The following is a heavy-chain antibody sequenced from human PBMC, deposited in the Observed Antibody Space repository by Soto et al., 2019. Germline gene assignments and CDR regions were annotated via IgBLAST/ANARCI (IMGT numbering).Heavy chain of an antibody. Sequence: EVQLLESGGGLVQPGGSLRLSCAASGFTFSSYAMSWVRQAPGKGLEWVSAISGSGGSTYYADSVKGRFTISRDNSKNTLYLQMNSLRAEDTAVYYCAKDILLTMVRGVMGWFDPLGQGTLVTGSS. D-gene: IGHD3-10*01. V-gene: IGHV3-23*01. CDR2: ISGSGGST. J-gene: IGHJ5*02. CDR3: AKDILLTMVRGVMGWFDP. CDR1: GFTFSSYA.